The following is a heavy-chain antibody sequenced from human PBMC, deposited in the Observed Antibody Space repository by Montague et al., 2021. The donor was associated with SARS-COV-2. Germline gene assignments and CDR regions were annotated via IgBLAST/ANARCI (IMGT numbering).Heavy chain of an antibody. D-gene: IGHD3-10*01. CDR1: GFSFSNFG. V-gene: IGHV3-30*18. J-gene: IGHJ6*02. CDR2: ISYDGSVK. CDR3: AKNRAIFWFGEGRESMDA. Sequence: SLSFSASGFSFSNFGMHWVRQAPGKGLEWLAVISYDGSVKYYADFLRGRFSISKDNSKYTVYLQMNSLRPEDTAVYFCAKNRAIFWFGEGRESMDAWGQGTTVIVS.